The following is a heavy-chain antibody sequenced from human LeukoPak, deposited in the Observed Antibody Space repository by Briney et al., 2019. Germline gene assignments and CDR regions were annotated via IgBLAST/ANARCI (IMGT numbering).Heavy chain of an antibody. J-gene: IGHJ4*02. D-gene: IGHD3-22*01. Sequence: PGGSLRLSCATSGFTFSSYAMNWVRQAPGKGLEWVSSISSSSSYIYYADSVKGRFTISRDNSKNTLYLQMNSLRAEDTAVYYCARGFNYYDSSGSDYWGQGTLVTVSS. CDR1: GFTFSSYA. CDR3: ARGFNYYDSSGSDY. CDR2: ISSSSSYI. V-gene: IGHV3-21*01.